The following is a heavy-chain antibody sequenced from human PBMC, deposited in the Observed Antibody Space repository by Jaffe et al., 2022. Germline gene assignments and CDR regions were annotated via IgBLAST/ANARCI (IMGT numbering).Heavy chain of an antibody. CDR2: IIPIFGTA. CDR3: AAVYWWCMLPRRGAGDYYYYMDV. CDR1: GGTFSSYA. Sequence: QVQLVQSGAEVKKPGSSVKVSCKASGGTFSSYAISWVRQAPGQGLEWMGGIIPIFGTANYAQKFQGRVTITADESTSTAYMELSSLRSEDTAVYYCAAVYWWCMLPRRGAGDYYYYMDVWGKGTTVTVSS. V-gene: IGHV1-69*01. D-gene: IGHD2-8*02. J-gene: IGHJ6*03.